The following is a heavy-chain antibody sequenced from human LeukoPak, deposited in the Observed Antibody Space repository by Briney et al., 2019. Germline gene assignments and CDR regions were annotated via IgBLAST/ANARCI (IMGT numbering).Heavy chain of an antibody. CDR1: GGSISGSHYY. Sequence: SETLSLTCSVSGGSISGSHYYWAWIRQPPGKGLEWIAIINYSGNRYYNPSLRSRATISVDTSTNQFSLNLNSVTAEETAVYYCARGCDYWGQGTLVTVSS. V-gene: IGHV4-39*01. CDR2: INYSGNR. CDR3: ARGCDY. J-gene: IGHJ4*02.